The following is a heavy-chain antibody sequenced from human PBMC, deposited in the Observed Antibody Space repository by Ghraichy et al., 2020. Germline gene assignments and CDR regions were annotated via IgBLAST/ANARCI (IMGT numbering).Heavy chain of an antibody. D-gene: IGHD3-10*01. CDR2: INAGNGNT. Sequence: ASVKVSCKASGYTFTSYAMHWVRQAPGQRLEWMGWINAGNGNTKYSQKFQGRVTITRDTSASTAYMELSSLRSEDTAVYYCARDSSYYGSGSNFDYWGQGTLVTVSS. CDR3: ARDSSYYGSGSNFDY. J-gene: IGHJ4*02. CDR1: GYTFTSYA. V-gene: IGHV1-3*01.